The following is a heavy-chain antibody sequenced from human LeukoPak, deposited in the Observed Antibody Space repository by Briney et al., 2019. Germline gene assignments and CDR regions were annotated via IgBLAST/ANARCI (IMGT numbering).Heavy chain of an antibody. J-gene: IGHJ4*02. CDR3: ARSWVYDSSGYYW. V-gene: IGHV3-21*01. D-gene: IGHD3-22*01. Sequence: GGSLRLSCAASGFTFSSYSMNWVRQAPGKGLEWVSSISSSSSYIYYADSVKGRFTISRDNAKNSLYLQMNSLRAEDTAVYYCARSWVYDSSGYYWWSQGTLVTVSS. CDR1: GFTFSSYS. CDR2: ISSSSSYI.